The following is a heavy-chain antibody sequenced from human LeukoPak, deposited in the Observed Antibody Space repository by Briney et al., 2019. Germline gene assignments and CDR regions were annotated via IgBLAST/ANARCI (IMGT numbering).Heavy chain of an antibody. J-gene: IGHJ4*02. CDR3: ASPMKHYSGSYPFDFDY. D-gene: IGHD1-26*01. CDR1: GFTVSSNY. V-gene: IGHV3-66*01. CDR2: IYSGGST. Sequence: GGSLRLSCAASGFTVSSNYMSWVRQAPGKGLERVSVIYSGGSTYYADSVKGRFTISRDNSKNTLYLQMNSLRAEDTAVYYCASPMKHYSGSYPFDFDYWGQGTLVTVSS.